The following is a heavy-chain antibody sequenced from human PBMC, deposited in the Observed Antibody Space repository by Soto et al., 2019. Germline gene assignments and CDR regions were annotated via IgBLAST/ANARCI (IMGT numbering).Heavy chain of an antibody. CDR3: ARYRHCSGGSCSCYSGLDV. Sequence: QVQLVQSGAEVKKPGSSVKVSCKASAGTFSSYAISWVRQAPGQGLEWMGGIIPMLGTTNYAQKFQGRVAIIADEATSTALMELSSLRSEDTAVYYCARYRHCSGGSCSCYSGLDVWGQGTTVTVSS. CDR2: IIPMLGTT. D-gene: IGHD2-15*01. J-gene: IGHJ6*02. V-gene: IGHV1-69*11. CDR1: AGTFSSYA.